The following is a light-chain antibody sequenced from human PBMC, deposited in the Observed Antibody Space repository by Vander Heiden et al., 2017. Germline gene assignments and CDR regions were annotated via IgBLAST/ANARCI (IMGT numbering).Light chain of an antibody. Sequence: SYELPQPSPVPVSPGQTARITCSGDVLAKKYARWFQQKPGQAPVLVIYKDSERPSGIPERFSGSSSGTTVTLTISGAQVEDEADYYCYSAADNNPWVFGGGTKLTVL. CDR2: KDS. J-gene: IGLJ3*02. CDR3: YSAADNNPWV. V-gene: IGLV3-27*01. CDR1: VLAKKY.